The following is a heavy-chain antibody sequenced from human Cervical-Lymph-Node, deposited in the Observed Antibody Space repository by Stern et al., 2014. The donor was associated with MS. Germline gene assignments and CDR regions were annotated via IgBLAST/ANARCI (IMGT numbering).Heavy chain of an antibody. CDR3: ANRDMGYTYGRHDY. D-gene: IGHD5-12*01. Sequence: QDQLEQSGAEVKKPGSSVKVSCTAAGGTFNNHVISWVRPARGQGLERMGGIIPMFGTPNYARKLQGRVTIIADKSTSTVHMVLSNLNDEDTAIYYCANRDMGYTYGRHDYWCQGTLVTVS. V-gene: IGHV1-69*06. J-gene: IGHJ4*02. CDR1: GGTFNNHV. CDR2: IIPMFGTP.